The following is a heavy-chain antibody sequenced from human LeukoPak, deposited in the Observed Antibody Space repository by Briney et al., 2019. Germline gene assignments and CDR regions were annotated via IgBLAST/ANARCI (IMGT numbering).Heavy chain of an antibody. V-gene: IGHV3-33*08. D-gene: IGHD1-1*01. CDR3: ARADDFGDLGY. Sequence: GGCLRLSCAASGSTFSSYGMQWVRQAPGKGLEWVAVILYDRSDKYYADSVKGRFTISRDNFKNTLYLQMNSLRAEDTGVYYCARADDFGDLGYWGQGTLLTVSS. CDR1: GSTFSSYG. CDR2: ILYDRSDK. J-gene: IGHJ4*02.